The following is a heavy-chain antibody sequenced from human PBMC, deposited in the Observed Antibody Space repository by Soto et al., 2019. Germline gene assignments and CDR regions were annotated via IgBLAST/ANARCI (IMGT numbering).Heavy chain of an antibody. J-gene: IGHJ6*02. V-gene: IGHV1-69*13. D-gene: IGHD1-26*01. CDR2: IIPIFGTA. CDR3: ARGRAATSSYYYYGMDV. CDR1: GGTFSSYA. Sequence: SVKVSCKASGGTFSSYAISWVRQAPGQGLEWMGGIIPIFGTANYAQKFQGRVTITADESTSTAYMELSSLRSEDTAVYYCARGRAATSSYYYYGMDVWGQGTTVTVSS.